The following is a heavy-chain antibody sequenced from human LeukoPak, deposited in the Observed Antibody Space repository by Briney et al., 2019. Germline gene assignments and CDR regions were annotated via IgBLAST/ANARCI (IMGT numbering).Heavy chain of an antibody. CDR3: ARGDGLHYYYYGMDV. V-gene: IGHV4-34*01. CDR2: INHSGST. CDR1: GGSFSGYY. Sequence: PSETLSPTCAVYGGSFSGYYWSWIRQPPGKGLEWIGEINHSGSTNYNPSLKSRVTISVDTSKNQFSLKLSSVTAADTAVYYCARGDGLHYYYYGMDVWGKGTTVTVSS. D-gene: IGHD3/OR15-3a*01. J-gene: IGHJ6*04.